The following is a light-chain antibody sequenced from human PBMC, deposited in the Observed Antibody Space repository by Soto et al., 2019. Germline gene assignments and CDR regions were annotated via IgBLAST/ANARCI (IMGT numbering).Light chain of an antibody. CDR2: SSD. V-gene: IGLV1-47*02. J-gene: IGLJ3*02. Sequence: QSVLTQPPSASGTPGQRVTISCSGSSSNIGSTHVYWFQQLPGTAPKLLVYSSDHRPSGVPDRFSGSKSDTSASLAISGRRSEAEANYYCAAWDASLSGWVFGGGTKHTVL. CDR1: SSNIGSTH. CDR3: AAWDASLSGWV.